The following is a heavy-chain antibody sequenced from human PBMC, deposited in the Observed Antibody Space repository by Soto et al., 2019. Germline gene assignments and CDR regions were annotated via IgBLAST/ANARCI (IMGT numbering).Heavy chain of an antibody. CDR2: INPETGGT. CDR1: GYTFTGYY. J-gene: IGHJ6*02. Sequence: QVQLVQSGADVKTPGASVRVSCKASGYTFTGYYVHWVREAPGQGLEWMGWINPETGGTSYAQKCQGRVILSRDTSINTAYLELSRLRFDDAAVYFCARERYQVISDGMDVWGQGTTVTVSS. V-gene: IGHV1-2*02. CDR3: ARERYQVISDGMDV. D-gene: IGHD2-2*01.